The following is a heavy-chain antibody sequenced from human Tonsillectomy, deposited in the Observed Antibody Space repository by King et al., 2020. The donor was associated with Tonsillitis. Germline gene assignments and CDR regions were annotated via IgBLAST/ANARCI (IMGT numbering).Heavy chain of an antibody. V-gene: IGHV4-30-4*07. J-gene: IGHJ2*01. CDR1: GGSISNGGYS. CDR2: IFYSGST. Sequence: QLQESGPGLVKPSQTLSLTCAVSGGSISNGGYSWSWIRQPPGQGLEWIAYIFYSGSTYYNPSLKSRVTISVDTSKNQFYLKVSSGTAADTAVYYCARAPVIVPTPRNYGDCSYFDLGGRGTLVIVSS. D-gene: IGHD2-15*01. CDR3: ARAPVIVPTPRNYGDCSYFDL.